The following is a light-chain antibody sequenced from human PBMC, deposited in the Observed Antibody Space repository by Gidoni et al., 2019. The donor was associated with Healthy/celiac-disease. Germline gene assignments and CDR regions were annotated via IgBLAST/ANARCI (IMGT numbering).Light chain of an antibody. CDR1: QSISSW. Sequence: DIQLTQSPSTLSASVGDRVTMTCLASQSISSWVAWYQQQPRKAPRLLNCKASSLEGGVPSRCSGGGAGAEFTLTISILEPDDVATYYFQQYNSYSGTFGQGTRLEIK. J-gene: IGKJ2*02. V-gene: IGKV1-5*03. CDR3: QQYNSYSGT. CDR2: KAS.